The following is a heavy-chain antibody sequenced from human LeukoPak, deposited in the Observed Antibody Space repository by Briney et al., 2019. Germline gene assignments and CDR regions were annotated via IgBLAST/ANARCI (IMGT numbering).Heavy chain of an antibody. CDR2: INPSGGST. V-gene: IGHV1-46*01. Sequence: GASVKVSCKASGYTFTSYHIHWLRQAPGQGLEWMGIINPSGGSTTYAQKFQGRVTMTRDTSTSTVYMELSSLRSGDTAVYYCAREGNWYDYWGQGTLVTVSS. CDR3: AREGNWYDY. J-gene: IGHJ5*01. CDR1: GYTFTSYH.